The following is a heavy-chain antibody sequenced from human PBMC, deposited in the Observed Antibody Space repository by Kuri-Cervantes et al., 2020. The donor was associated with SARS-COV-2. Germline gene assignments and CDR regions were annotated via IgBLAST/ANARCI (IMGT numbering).Heavy chain of an antibody. D-gene: IGHD4-17*01. J-gene: IGHJ4*02. V-gene: IGHV3-15*01. CDR3: TRVTGDYLYYYFDY. CDR2: IKSKTDGGTT. Sequence: GESLKISCAASGFTFSNAWMSWVRQAPGKGLEWVGRIKSKTDGGTTDYAAPVKGRFTIPRDDSKSIAYLQMNSLKTEDTAVYYCTRVTGDYLYYYFDYWGQGTLVTVSS. CDR1: GFTFSNAW.